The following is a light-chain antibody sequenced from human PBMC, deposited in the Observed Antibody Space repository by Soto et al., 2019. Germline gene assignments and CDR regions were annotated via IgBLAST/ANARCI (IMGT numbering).Light chain of an antibody. V-gene: IGKV3-20*01. J-gene: IGKJ1*01. CDR3: QHYGSSPET. CDR1: QRVTSN. Sequence: TQSPATLSVSPGERAILSCRASQRVTSNLAWYQQKPGQSPRLLIYGASTRATGIPDRFSGSGSGTDFTLTISRLEPEHFAVYYCQHYGSSPETFGQGTKVDIK. CDR2: GAS.